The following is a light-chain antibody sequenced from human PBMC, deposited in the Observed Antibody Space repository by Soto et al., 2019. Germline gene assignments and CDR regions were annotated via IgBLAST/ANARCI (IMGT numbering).Light chain of an antibody. Sequence: QSVLTQPPSVSGAPGQRVTISCTGSSSNIGAGYDVHWYQQLPGTAPKLLIYGNSNRPSGVPDRFSGSKSGTSASLASTGLQAEDEAEYYCQSYDSSLSGDYVFGTGTKVTVL. J-gene: IGLJ1*01. CDR1: SSNIGAGYD. CDR3: QSYDSSLSGDYV. CDR2: GNS. V-gene: IGLV1-40*01.